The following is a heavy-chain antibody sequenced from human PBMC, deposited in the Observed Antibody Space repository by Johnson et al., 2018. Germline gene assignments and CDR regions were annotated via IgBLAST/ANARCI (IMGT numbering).Heavy chain of an antibody. V-gene: IGHV3-33*01. CDR1: GFTFSSYG. D-gene: IGHD3-10*01. J-gene: IGHJ3*01. CDR3: ARDKGSGSYSGPSF. Sequence: VQLVETGGGVVQPGRSLRLSCSASGFTFSSYGMHWVRQAPGKGLEWVAVIWYDGSNKFYTDSVKGRFTISRDNSKKTSYLKMKSLKAEDTAVYYWARDKGSGSYSGPSFWGQGTMVTVSS. CDR2: IWYDGSNK.